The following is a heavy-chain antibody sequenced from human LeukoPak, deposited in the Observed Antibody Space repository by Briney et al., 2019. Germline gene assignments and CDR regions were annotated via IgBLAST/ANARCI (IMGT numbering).Heavy chain of an antibody. V-gene: IGHV1-2*02. D-gene: IGHD6-13*01. CDR1: GYTFTGYY. J-gene: IGHJ4*02. CDR2: INPNSGGT. Sequence: GASVKVSCKASGYTFTGYYMHWVRQAPGQGLEWMGGINPNSGGTNYAQKFQGRVTMTRDTSISTAYMELSRLRSDDTAVYYCEREDSAAGTVFDYWGQGTLVTVSS. CDR3: EREDSAAGTVFDY.